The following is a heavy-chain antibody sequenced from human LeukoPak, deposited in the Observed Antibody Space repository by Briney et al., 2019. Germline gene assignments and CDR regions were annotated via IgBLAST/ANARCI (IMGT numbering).Heavy chain of an antibody. V-gene: IGHV1-46*01. CDR1: GYTFTSYY. CDR2: INPSGSST. J-gene: IGHJ4*02. Sequence: ASVKVSCKASGYTFTSYYMHWVRQAPGQGPEWMGIINPSGSSTSYAQKFQGRVTMTRDTSTSTVYMELSSLRSEDTAVYYCARVSAAGMKGFDYWGQGTLVTVSS. D-gene: IGHD6-13*01. CDR3: ARVSAAGMKGFDY.